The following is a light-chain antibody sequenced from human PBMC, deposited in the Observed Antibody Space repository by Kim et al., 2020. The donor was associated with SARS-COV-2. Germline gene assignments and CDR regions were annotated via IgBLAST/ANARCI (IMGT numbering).Light chain of an antibody. Sequence: EIVMTQSPATLSVSSGERATLSCRASQSVSSNLAWYQQKPGQAPRLLIYDASTRVNGIPSRFSGSGSGTEFTLTISSLQSEDFAVYYCQQQNNCHPATFGQGTKVDIK. J-gene: IGKJ1*01. CDR1: QSVSSN. CDR3: QQQNNCHPAT. V-gene: IGKV3-15*01. CDR2: DAS.